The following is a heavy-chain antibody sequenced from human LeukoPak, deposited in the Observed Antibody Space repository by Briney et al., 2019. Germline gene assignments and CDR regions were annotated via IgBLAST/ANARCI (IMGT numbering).Heavy chain of an antibody. CDR3: AKVLREKGEWLRKTRGWFDP. J-gene: IGHJ5*02. V-gene: IGHV3-23*01. Sequence: PGGSLRLSCAASGFTFSSYGMSWVRQAPGKGLEWVSAISGSGGSTYYADSVKGRFTISRDNSKNTLYLQMNSLRAEDTAVYYCAKVLREKGEWLRKTRGWFDPWGQGTPVTVSS. CDR2: ISGSGGST. D-gene: IGHD5-12*01. CDR1: GFTFSSYG.